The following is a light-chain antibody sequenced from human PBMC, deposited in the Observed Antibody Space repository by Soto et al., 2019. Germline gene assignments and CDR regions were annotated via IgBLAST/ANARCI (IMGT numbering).Light chain of an antibody. Sequence: QAVLTQPASVSGSPGQSITISCTGTTSDIGSYRFVSWYQQEPGKAPRLMMYEAYKWPSGISNRFSGSRSGNTASLTISGLQDEDEADYYCCSYAGSSTYVFGTGTKVTVL. CDR1: TSDIGSYRF. V-gene: IGLV2-23*01. J-gene: IGLJ1*01. CDR2: EAY. CDR3: CSYAGSSTYV.